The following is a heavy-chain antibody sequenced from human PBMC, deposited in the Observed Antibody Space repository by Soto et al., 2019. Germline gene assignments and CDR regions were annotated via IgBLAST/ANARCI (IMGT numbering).Heavy chain of an antibody. CDR3: VGSGYSPFDY. J-gene: IGHJ4*02. V-gene: IGHV4-39*01. Sequence: QLQLQESGPGLVKPSETLSLTCTVSGGSISSSSYYWGWIRQPPGKGLEWIGSLYYSGSTYYNPALKRRVTISVDTSKNQFSLQLSSVTAADTAVYYCVGSGYSPFDYWGQGTLVTVSS. CDR1: GGSISSSSYY. CDR2: LYYSGST. D-gene: IGHD3-22*01.